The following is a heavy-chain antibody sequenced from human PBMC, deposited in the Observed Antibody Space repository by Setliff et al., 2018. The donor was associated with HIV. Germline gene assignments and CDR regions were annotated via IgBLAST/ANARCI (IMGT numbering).Heavy chain of an antibody. V-gene: IGHV4-34*01. D-gene: IGHD4-17*01. J-gene: IGHJ4*02. Sequence: PSETLSLTCTVSGGSIRSHYWNWIRQAPGKGLEWIVELNDRGHINYNPSLKSRVTISQDTSKRQFSLRMTSVTAADTAVYYCAIFFVTSVTTQDHWGQGTLVTVSS. CDR3: AIFFVTSVTTQDH. CDR2: LNDRGHI. CDR1: GGSIRSHY.